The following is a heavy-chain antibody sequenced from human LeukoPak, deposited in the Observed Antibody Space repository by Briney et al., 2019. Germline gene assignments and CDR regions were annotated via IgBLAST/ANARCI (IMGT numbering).Heavy chain of an antibody. J-gene: IGHJ4*02. CDR2: ISGTGVKT. D-gene: IGHD3-10*01. CDR1: GFTFRNYA. Sequence: GGSLRLSCAASGFTFRNYAMSWVRQAPGKGLEWVSAISGTGVKTYYADSVKGRFTISRDNSKNTLYLEVKSLRAEDTAVYYCARADYSGSGSCVDWGQGTLVTVSS. CDR3: ARADYSGSGSCVD. V-gene: IGHV3-23*01.